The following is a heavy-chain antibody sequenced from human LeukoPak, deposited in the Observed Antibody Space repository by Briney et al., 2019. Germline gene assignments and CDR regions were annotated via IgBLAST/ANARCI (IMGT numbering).Heavy chain of an antibody. Sequence: PSETLSLTGAVSGGSITTTDFDWAWIRQPPGQGFEWIATISSSGKAYYYPSLMSRVTISVDTSKNQFSLDVTSVTAADTGLFYCARFKGGTGFDYWGRGILVIVS. CDR1: GGSITTTDFD. CDR2: ISSSGKA. CDR3: ARFKGGTGFDY. J-gene: IGHJ4*02. V-gene: IGHV4-39*01. D-gene: IGHD1-26*01.